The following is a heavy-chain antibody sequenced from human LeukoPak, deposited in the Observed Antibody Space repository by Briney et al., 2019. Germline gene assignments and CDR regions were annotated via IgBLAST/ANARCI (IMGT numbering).Heavy chain of an antibody. Sequence: APVRVSCKASGYTFSHFYLHWVRQAPGQGLEWMGWIHPNVGGTNYAPKFQGRVSMTRDTSINTAFLDVSGLTSDDTAVYYCTKDSNRGWLSTDCWGQGTLVTVSS. V-gene: IGHV1-2*02. J-gene: IGHJ4*02. CDR3: TKDSNRGWLSTDC. D-gene: IGHD6-19*01. CDR2: IHPNVGGT. CDR1: GYTFSHFY.